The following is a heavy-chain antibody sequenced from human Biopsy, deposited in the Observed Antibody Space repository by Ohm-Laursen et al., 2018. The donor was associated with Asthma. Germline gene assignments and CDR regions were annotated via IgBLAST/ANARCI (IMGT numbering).Heavy chain of an antibody. Sequence: GTLSLTWTVSGVSISSDYWSWIRQPPGKGLEWIGHIYYSGSTNYQPSLKSRVTISVDTSKNQFSLKLRSATAADAAVYYCARGISRVTGLFDHFDSWGQGTLVTVSS. CDR2: IYYSGST. J-gene: IGHJ4*02. CDR3: ARGISRVTGLFDHFDS. D-gene: IGHD2-21*02. CDR1: GVSISSDY. V-gene: IGHV4-59*01.